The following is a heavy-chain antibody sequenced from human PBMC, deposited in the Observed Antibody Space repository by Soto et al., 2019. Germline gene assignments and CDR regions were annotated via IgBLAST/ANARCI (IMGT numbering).Heavy chain of an antibody. CDR1: GGTFSSYA. V-gene: IGHV1-69*13. Sequence: ASVKVSCKASGGTFSSYAISWVRQAPGQGLEWMGGIIPIFGTANYAQKFQGRVTITADESTSTAYMELSSLRSEDTAVYYCARDKVADSSSSYYYYYMDVWGKGTTVTVSS. J-gene: IGHJ6*03. D-gene: IGHD6-6*01. CDR3: ARDKVADSSSSYYYYYMDV. CDR2: IIPIFGTA.